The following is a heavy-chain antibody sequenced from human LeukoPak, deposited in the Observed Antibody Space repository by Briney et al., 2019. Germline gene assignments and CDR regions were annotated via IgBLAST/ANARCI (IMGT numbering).Heavy chain of an antibody. CDR2: ISYDGSNK. CDR1: GFTFTSYD. D-gene: IGHD6-19*01. J-gene: IGHJ4*02. CDR3: AKVDSAGTSI. V-gene: IGHV3-30*18. Sequence: GGSLRLSCAASGFTFTSYDMHWVRQAPGKGLEWVAVISYDGSNKYYADSVKGRFTISRDNSKNTLYLQMNSLRAEDTAVYYCAKVDSAGTSIWGQGTLVTVSS.